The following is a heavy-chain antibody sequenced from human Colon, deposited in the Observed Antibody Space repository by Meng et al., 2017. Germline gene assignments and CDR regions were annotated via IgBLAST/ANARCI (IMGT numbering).Heavy chain of an antibody. CDR1: GVSFSSYT. J-gene: IGHJ4*02. Sequence: QAQLVQSGAEVKKPGSSVKVSCKSSGVSFSSYTISWVRQAPGQGLEWMGRIIPILGIANYAQKFQGRVTITADKSTSTAYMELSSLTFEDTAVYFCARGRGNQPLFDFWGQGTLVTVSS. CDR2: IIPILGIA. D-gene: IGHD2/OR15-2a*01. CDR3: ARGRGNQPLFDF. V-gene: IGHV1-69*02.